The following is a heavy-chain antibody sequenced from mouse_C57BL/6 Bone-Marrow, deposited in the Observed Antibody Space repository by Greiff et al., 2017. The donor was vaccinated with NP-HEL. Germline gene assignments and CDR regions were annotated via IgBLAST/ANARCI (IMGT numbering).Heavy chain of an antibody. D-gene: IGHD1-1*01. CDR2: IYPRSGNT. V-gene: IGHV1-81*01. CDR3: ARYPYGSSYVGY. CDR1: GYTFTSYG. J-gene: IGHJ2*01. Sequence: VQVVESGAELARPGASVKLSCKASGYTFTSYGISWVKQRTGQGLEWIGEIYPRSGNTYYNEKFKGKATLTADKSSSTAYMELRSLTSEDSAVYFCARYPYGSSYVGYWGQGTTLTVSS.